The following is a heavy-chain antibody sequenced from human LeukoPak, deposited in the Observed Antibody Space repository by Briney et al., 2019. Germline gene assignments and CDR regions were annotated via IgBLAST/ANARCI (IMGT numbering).Heavy chain of an antibody. CDR1: GGSISSYY. CDR2: IYTSGST. V-gene: IGHV4-4*07. Sequence: SETLSLTCTVSGGSISSYYWSWIRQPAGKGLEWIGRIYTSGSTNYNPSLKSQVTMSVDTSENQFSLKVSSVTAADTAVYFCARERYYHYYGMDVWGQGTTVTVSS. CDR3: ARERYYHYYGMDV. J-gene: IGHJ6*02.